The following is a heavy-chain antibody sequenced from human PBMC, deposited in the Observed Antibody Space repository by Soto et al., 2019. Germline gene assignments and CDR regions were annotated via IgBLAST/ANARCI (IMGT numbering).Heavy chain of an antibody. CDR2: IYYSGST. CDR3: ARDKVIAAAGYYYYGMDV. CDR1: GGSVSSGSYY. Sequence: SETLSLTCTVSGGSVSSGSYYWSWIRQPPGKGLEWIGYIYYSGSTNYNPSLKSRVTISVDTSKNQFSLKLSSVTAADTAVYYCARDKVIAAAGYYYYGMDVWGQGTTVTVS. V-gene: IGHV4-61*01. D-gene: IGHD6-13*01. J-gene: IGHJ6*02.